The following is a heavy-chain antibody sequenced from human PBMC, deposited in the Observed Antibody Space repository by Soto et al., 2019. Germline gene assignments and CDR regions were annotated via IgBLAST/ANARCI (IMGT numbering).Heavy chain of an antibody. Sequence: SVKVSCKASGGTFSNSAIAWVRQAPGQGLEWLGMTIPIFTTTNYAQKFKDRLTISADGSTSTAYMELSGLKSEDTAVYFCARPSGLLGQYSALVDYWGQGTLVTAPQ. CDR2: TIPIFTTT. J-gene: IGHJ4*02. CDR3: ARPSGLLGQYSALVDY. CDR1: GGTFSNSA. V-gene: IGHV1-69*13. D-gene: IGHD6-6*01.